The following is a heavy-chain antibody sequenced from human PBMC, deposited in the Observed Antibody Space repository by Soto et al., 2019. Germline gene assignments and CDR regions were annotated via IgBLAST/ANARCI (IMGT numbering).Heavy chain of an antibody. J-gene: IGHJ4*02. Sequence: PSETLSLTCAVSGGSISSSNWWSWVRQPPGKGLEWIGEIYHSGSTNYNPSLKSRVTISVDKSKNQFSLKLSSVTAADTAVYYCARDRRPIFGVVDYFDYWGQGTLVTVSS. CDR1: GGSISSSNW. CDR2: IYHSGST. V-gene: IGHV4-4*02. CDR3: ARDRRPIFGVVDYFDY. D-gene: IGHD3-3*01.